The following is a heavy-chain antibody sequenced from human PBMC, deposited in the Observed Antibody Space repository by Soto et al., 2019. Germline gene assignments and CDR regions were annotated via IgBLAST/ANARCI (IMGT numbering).Heavy chain of an antibody. CDR2: ISWNSNSI. D-gene: IGHD5-18*01. CDR1: GFTFDDYA. Sequence: LRLSCAASGFTFDDYAMHWVRQAPGKGLEWVSGISWNSNSIGYADSVKGRFTISRDYAKNSLYLQMNSLRAEDTALYYCAKALSGYTYGPFDYWGQGTLVTVSS. J-gene: IGHJ4*02. CDR3: AKALSGYTYGPFDY. V-gene: IGHV3-9*01.